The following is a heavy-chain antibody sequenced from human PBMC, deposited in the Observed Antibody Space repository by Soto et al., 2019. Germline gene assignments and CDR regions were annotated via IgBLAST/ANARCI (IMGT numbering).Heavy chain of an antibody. D-gene: IGHD6-6*01. Sequence: HPGGSLRLSCAASGFTFSSYGMHWVRQAPGKGLEWVAVIWYDGSNKYYADSVKGRFTISRDNSKNTLYLQMNSLRAEDTAVYYCARDKVAARSYVDYWGQGTLVTVSS. CDR1: GFTFSSYG. V-gene: IGHV3-33*01. CDR3: ARDKVAARSYVDY. J-gene: IGHJ4*02. CDR2: IWYDGSNK.